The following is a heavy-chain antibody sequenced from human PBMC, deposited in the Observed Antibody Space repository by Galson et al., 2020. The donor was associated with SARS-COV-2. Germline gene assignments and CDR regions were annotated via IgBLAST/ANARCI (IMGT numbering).Heavy chain of an antibody. CDR1: GFTFSDYT. CDR3: ARDLGPAPMIKWYFDL. D-gene: IGHD3-16*01. CDR2: IFGSGSYR. J-gene: IGHJ2*01. V-gene: IGHV3-21*01. Sequence: AGGSLRLCCAASGFTFSDYTMIWVRQAPGKGLEWVSSIFGSGSYRYYADSVKGRFTVSRDSAKSSLYLQMTSLGADDTAVYYCARDLGPAPMIKWYFDLWGRGALVTVSS.